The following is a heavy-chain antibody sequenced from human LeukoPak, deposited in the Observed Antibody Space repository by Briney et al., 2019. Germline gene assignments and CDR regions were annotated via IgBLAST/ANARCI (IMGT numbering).Heavy chain of an antibody. D-gene: IGHD5-18*01. V-gene: IGHV1-69*04. Sequence: PSVKVSCKPSGGTFSSSAITWVPQAPGQGLEWMGRIIPVLNITTYAQKFQGSVTITADTSTSTVYMELSSLRSEETAVYYCARDQGLTAPPPYGLDVWGQGTTVSVSS. CDR2: IIPVLNIT. J-gene: IGHJ6*02. CDR3: ARDQGLTAPPPYGLDV. CDR1: GGTFSSSA.